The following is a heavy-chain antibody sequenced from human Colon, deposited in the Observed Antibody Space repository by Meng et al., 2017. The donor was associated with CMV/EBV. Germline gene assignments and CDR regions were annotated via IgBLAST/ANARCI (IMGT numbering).Heavy chain of an antibody. CDR3: VREGLPPRRLGV. CDR1: GFTFSSYT. Sequence: GESLKISCTASGFTFSSYTMNWVRQAPGKGLEWVASISTGSSYIYYAESLKGRFTISRDNARDSLDLHMNSLRAEDTAVYYCVREGLPPRRLGVWGQGTTVTVSS. J-gene: IGHJ6*02. CDR2: ISTGSSYI. V-gene: IGHV3-21*01.